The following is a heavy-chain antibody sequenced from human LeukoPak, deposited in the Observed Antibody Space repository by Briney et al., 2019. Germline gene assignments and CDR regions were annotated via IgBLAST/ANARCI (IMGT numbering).Heavy chain of an antibody. CDR2: INHSGST. CDR1: GGSFSGYY. V-gene: IGHV4-34*01. J-gene: IGHJ4*02. Sequence: SETLSLTCAVYGGSFSGYYWNWIRQSPEKGLEWIGEINHSGSTNYNPSLESRVTISVDTSKNQFSLKLSSVTAADTALYYCARGPSGYDFASVSTKPAGYFDYWGPGTLVTVSS. CDR3: ARGPSGYDFASVSTKPAGYFDY. D-gene: IGHD5-12*01.